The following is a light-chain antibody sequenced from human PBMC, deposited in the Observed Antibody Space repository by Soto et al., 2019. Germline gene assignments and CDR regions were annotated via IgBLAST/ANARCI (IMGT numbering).Light chain of an antibody. V-gene: IGKV1-9*01. J-gene: IGKJ1*01. CDR2: TAS. Sequence: DIQLTQSPSFLSVSVGDRVTITCRASQGISSYLAWYQQKPGKAPKLLISTASTLQSGVPSRFSGSGSGTEFTLTISSLQPEDFATYYCQQLNNYPRTFGQGTKVDIK. CDR1: QGISSY. CDR3: QQLNNYPRT.